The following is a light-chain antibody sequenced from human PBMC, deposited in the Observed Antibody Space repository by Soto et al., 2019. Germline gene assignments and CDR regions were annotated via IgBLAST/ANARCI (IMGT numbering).Light chain of an antibody. V-gene: IGKV1-39*01. CDR1: QSISSY. Sequence: DIQVTQSPSSLSASVGDRVTITCRANQSISSYLNWFQQKPGKAPNLLIYAASSLQGGVPSRFSGSGSGTDFTLTISSLQPEDFATYYCQQSYSTPLTFGGGTKVVIK. CDR3: QQSYSTPLT. J-gene: IGKJ4*01. CDR2: AAS.